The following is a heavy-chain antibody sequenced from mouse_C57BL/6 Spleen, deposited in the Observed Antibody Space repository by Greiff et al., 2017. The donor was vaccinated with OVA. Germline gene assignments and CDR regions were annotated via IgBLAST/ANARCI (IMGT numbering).Heavy chain of an antibody. CDR2: FYPGSGSI. CDR1: GYTFTEYT. J-gene: IGHJ1*03. D-gene: IGHD2-1*01. Sequence: QVQLQQSGAELVKPGASVKLSCKASGYTFTEYTIHWVKQRSGQGLEWIGWFYPGSGSIKYNEKFKDKATLTADKSSSTVYMELSRLTSEDSAVYFCAGHEEGSIYYGHWYFDVWGTGTTVTVSS. V-gene: IGHV1-62-2*01. CDR3: AGHEEGSIYYGHWYFDV.